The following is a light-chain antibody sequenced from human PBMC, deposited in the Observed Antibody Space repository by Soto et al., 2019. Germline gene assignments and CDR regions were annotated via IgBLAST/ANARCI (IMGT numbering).Light chain of an antibody. CDR1: ESVTNY. Sequence: EIVLTQSPATLSLSPGESATLSCRASESVTNYLAWYQQKPGQAPRLLIYDASNRATGIPARFSGSGSGADFTLTISSLEPEDFAIYYCQQRSKWPLTFGGWTKVEI. CDR3: QQRSKWPLT. CDR2: DAS. V-gene: IGKV3-11*01. J-gene: IGKJ4*01.